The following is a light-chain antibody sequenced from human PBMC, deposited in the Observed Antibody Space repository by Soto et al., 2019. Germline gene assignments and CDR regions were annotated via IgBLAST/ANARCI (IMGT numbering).Light chain of an antibody. CDR3: LLSYNGPYV. CDR2: DTT. J-gene: IGLJ1*01. Sequence: QAVVTQEPSLTVSPGGTGTLTCGSSTGAVTNGHYPYWFQQKPGQAPRILIYDTTNRHSWTPARFSGSLLGGKAALTLSGAQPEDEAEYYCLLSYNGPYVFGTGTKVTVL. CDR1: TGAVTNGHY. V-gene: IGLV7-46*01.